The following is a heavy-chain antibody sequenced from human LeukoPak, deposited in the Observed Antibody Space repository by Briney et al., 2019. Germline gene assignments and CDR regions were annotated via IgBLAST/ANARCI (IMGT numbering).Heavy chain of an antibody. CDR2: IYYSGST. J-gene: IGHJ4*02. Sequence: SETLSLTCTVSGGSISSYYWRWIRQPPGKGLEGIGYIYYSGSTNYNPSLTIPVTISVDTSKTQFSLKLSSVTAADTAVYYCARGWAYGDSWGQGTLVTVSS. D-gene: IGHD1-26*01. V-gene: IGHV4-59*12. CDR3: ARGWAYGDS. CDR1: GGSISSYY.